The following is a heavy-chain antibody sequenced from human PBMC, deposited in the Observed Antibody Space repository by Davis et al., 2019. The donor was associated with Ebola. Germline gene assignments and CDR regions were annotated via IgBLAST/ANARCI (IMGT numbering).Heavy chain of an antibody. V-gene: IGHV5-51*01. CDR2: IYPGDSDT. CDR3: ARQTRSYYDILTGWAGAFDI. Sequence: KVSCKGSGYSFTSYWIGWVRQMPGKGLEWMGIIYPGDSDTRYSPSFQGQVTISADKSISTAYLQWSSLKASDTAMYYCARQTRSYYDILTGWAGAFDIWGQGTMVTVSS. D-gene: IGHD3-9*01. J-gene: IGHJ3*02. CDR1: GYSFTSYW.